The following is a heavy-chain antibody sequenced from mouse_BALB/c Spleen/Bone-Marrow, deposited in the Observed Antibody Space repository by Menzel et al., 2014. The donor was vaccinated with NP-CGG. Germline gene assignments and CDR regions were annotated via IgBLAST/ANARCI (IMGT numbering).Heavy chain of an antibody. CDR1: GFTFTDYY. CDR2: IRSKANGYTT. V-gene: IGHV7-3*02. CDR3: ARDKGRVFFDY. J-gene: IGHJ2*01. Sequence: EVKVVESGGGLVQPGGSLRLSCATSGFTFTDYYMNWVRQPPGKALEWLGFIRSKANGYTTEYSASVKSRFTISRDNSQNILYLQMNALRADDSATYYCARDKGRVFFDYWGQGTTLTVSS.